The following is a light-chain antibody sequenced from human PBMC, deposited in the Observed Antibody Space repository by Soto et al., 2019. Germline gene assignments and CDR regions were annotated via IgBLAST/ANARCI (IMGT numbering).Light chain of an antibody. V-gene: IGKV3-20*01. CDR1: QTVSSSY. J-gene: IGKJ4*01. CDR2: HSS. CDR3: QQYASSIT. Sequence: EIVLTQSPGTLSLSPGERATLSCRASQTVSSSYLAWYQRKPGQAPRLLIYHSSSRATGIPDRFSGSGSWTDFTLTISRLEPEYVAVYYCQQYASSITFGGGTKVEIK.